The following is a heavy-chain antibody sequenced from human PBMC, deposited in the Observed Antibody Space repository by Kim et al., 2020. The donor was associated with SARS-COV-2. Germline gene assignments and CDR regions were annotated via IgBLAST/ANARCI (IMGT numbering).Heavy chain of an antibody. V-gene: IGHV4-39*07. J-gene: IGHJ4*02. CDR3: ARDRGYSYGPDY. Sequence: SETLSLTCTVSGGSISSSSYYWGWIRQPPGKGLEWIGSIYYSGSTYYNPSLKSRVTISVDTSKNQFSLKLSAVTAADTAVYYCARDRGYSYGPDYWGQGTLVTVSS. D-gene: IGHD5-18*01. CDR2: IYYSGST. CDR1: GGSISSSSYY.